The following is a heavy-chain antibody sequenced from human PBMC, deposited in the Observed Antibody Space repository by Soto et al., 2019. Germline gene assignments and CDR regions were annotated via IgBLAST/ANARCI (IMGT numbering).Heavy chain of an antibody. D-gene: IGHD6-13*01. Sequence: PGGSLRLSCAASGFTFSSYAMHWVRQAPGKGLEWVAVISYDGSNKYYADSVKGRFTISRDNSKNTLYLQMNSLRAEDTAVYYCARDPFAQSSSWYFGYWGQGTLVTVSS. V-gene: IGHV3-30-3*01. CDR1: GFTFSSYA. J-gene: IGHJ4*02. CDR2: ISYDGSNK. CDR3: ARDPFAQSSSWYFGY.